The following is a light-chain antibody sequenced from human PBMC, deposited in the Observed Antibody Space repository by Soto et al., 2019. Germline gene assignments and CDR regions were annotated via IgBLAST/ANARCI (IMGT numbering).Light chain of an antibody. Sequence: EVVLTQSPGTLSLSPGERATLSCRASQSVTNKYLAWYQQKPGQAPRLLIFGSSYRATGIPDRFSGSGSGTDFTLTISRLEPEDFAVYYCQQYGSSPPYTFGQGTKLEI. J-gene: IGKJ2*01. CDR2: GSS. CDR1: QSVTNKY. V-gene: IGKV3-20*01. CDR3: QQYGSSPPYT.